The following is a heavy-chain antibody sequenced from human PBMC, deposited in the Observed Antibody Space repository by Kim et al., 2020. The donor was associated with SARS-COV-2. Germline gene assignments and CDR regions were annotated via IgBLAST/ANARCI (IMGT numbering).Heavy chain of an antibody. V-gene: IGHV3-11*06. D-gene: IGHD6-19*01. Sequence: ADSVKGRFTHSRDNAKNSLYLQMNSLRAEDAAVYYCARAGPAGAVAGAVRYWGQGTLVTVSS. J-gene: IGHJ4*02. CDR3: ARAGPAGAVAGAVRY.